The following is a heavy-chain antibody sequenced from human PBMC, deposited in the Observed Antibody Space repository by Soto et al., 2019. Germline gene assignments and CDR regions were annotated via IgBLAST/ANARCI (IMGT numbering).Heavy chain of an antibody. CDR1: GGSISNYY. Sequence: SETLSLTCTVPGGSISNYYWTWVRQPPGKGLEWIGYVYYSGSTNYNPSLESRVTISIDASKNQFSLKMKSVTAADTAVYYCVRDYLLTGFDPWGQGALVTVSS. D-gene: IGHD3-9*01. CDR2: VYYSGST. V-gene: IGHV4-59*01. CDR3: VRDYLLTGFDP. J-gene: IGHJ5*02.